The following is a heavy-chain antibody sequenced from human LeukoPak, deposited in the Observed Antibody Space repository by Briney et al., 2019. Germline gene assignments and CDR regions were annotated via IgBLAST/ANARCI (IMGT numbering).Heavy chain of an antibody. CDR3: SCYYGSGRAPAIDY. CDR1: GYTFTSYY. D-gene: IGHD3-10*01. J-gene: IGHJ4*02. Sequence: ASVKVSCKASGYTFTSYYMHWVRQAPGQGLEWMGIINPSGGSTSYAQKFRGRVTMTRDTSTSTVYMELSSLRSEDTAVYYCSCYYGSGRAPAIDYWGQGTLVTVSS. V-gene: IGHV1-46*01. CDR2: INPSGGST.